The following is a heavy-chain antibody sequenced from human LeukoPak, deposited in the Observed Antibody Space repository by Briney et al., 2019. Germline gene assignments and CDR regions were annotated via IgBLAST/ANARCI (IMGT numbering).Heavy chain of an antibody. CDR2: ISYDGSAQ. CDR1: GFTFSNYG. D-gene: IGHD6-13*01. J-gene: IGHJ4*02. CDR3: ARGYSISWYHFDY. V-gene: IGHV3-30*03. Sequence: GRSLRLSCAASGFTFSNYGMHWVRQAPGKGLEWVAVISYDGSAQYYVDSVKGRFTISRENAKNSLYLQMTSLRAEDTAVYYCARGYSISWYHFDYWGQGTLVTVSS.